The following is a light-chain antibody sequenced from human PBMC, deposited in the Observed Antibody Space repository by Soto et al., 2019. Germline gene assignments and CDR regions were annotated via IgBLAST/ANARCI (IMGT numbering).Light chain of an antibody. CDR3: QQYDISPWT. J-gene: IGKJ1*01. V-gene: IGKV3D-15*01. Sequence: EIGMTQSPATLSVSPGERAPLSCRASQSVSSNLAWYQQKPGQAPRLLIYGVSNRAPGIPDRFSGSGSGTDITLTISRLEPEDFAVYYCQQYDISPWTFGQGTKVDIK. CDR2: GVS. CDR1: QSVSSN.